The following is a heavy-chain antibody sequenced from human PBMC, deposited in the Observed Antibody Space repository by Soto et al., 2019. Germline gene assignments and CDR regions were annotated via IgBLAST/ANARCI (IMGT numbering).Heavy chain of an antibody. J-gene: IGHJ6*02. Sequence: QVQLVQSGAEVKKPGSSVKVSGQASGVTFSSYAIRWVRQAPGQGLEWMGGIIPIFGTAHYAQKFQGRVTITADKSTSTAYMALSSLRSEDTAVYYCASPTRDLLPPARDYYYGMDVWGPGSTVTVS. CDR2: IIPIFGTA. D-gene: IGHD2-2*01. CDR1: GVTFSSYA. V-gene: IGHV1-69*06. CDR3: ASPTRDLLPPARDYYYGMDV.